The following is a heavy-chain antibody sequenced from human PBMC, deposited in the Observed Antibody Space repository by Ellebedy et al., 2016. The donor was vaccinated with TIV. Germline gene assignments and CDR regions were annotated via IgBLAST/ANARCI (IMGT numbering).Heavy chain of an antibody. J-gene: IGHJ2*01. CDR3: ARGGGGDPHGGRYFDL. V-gene: IGHV4-59*01. CDR2: IYYTGKT. D-gene: IGHD2-21*02. CDR1: GGSISSYY. Sequence: SETLSLTCTVSGGSISSYYWMWIRQPPGKGLEWIGYIYYTGKTDYNPSLKSRVAISVDTSKNQFSLKLSSVTAADTAVYYCARGGGGDPHGGRYFDLWGRGTLVTVSS.